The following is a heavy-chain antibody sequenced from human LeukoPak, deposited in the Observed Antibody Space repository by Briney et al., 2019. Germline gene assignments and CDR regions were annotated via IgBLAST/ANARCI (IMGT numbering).Heavy chain of an antibody. CDR1: GFTFSDYY. D-gene: IGHD3-22*01. CDR2: ISFSGSPT. Sequence: GGSLRLSCAASGFTFSDYYMSWIRQAPGKGLEWVSYISFSGSPTQYADSVKGRFTISRDNAKNSLYLQMNSLRDEDTAVYYCARDRAYYYDSSGYYYFDHWGQGALVTVSS. CDR3: ARDRAYYYDSSGYYYFDH. V-gene: IGHV3-11*01. J-gene: IGHJ4*02.